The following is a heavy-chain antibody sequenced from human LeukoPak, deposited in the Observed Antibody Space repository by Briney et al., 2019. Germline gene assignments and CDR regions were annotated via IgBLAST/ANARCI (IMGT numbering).Heavy chain of an antibody. V-gene: IGHV3-21*01. CDR2: ISSSGYYI. CDR3: VRGLWFGEPYFADFDY. J-gene: IGHJ4*02. CDR1: GFTFSSYS. D-gene: IGHD3-10*01. Sequence: GGSLRLSCTASGFTFSSYSMNWVRQAPGKGLEWVSSISSSGYYIYYADSVKGRFTISRDNAKNSLSLQVNSLRAEDTAVYYCVRGLWFGEPYFADFDYWGQGTLVTVSS.